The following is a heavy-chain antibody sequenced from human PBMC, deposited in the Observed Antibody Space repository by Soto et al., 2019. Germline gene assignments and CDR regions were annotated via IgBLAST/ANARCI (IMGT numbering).Heavy chain of an antibody. Sequence: QVQLVQSGAEVQKPGASVKVSCKTSGYTFNDFGITWVRQAPGLGLEWLGWIYSKAGTINFTPKFQCSVIMTTDTSTSTAYMELLRLTFDDSAVYFCARDIGFDIDDWGQGTLVTVS. D-gene: IGHD5-12*01. CDR1: GYTFNDFG. J-gene: IGHJ4*02. CDR2: IYSKAGTI. V-gene: IGHV1-18*01. CDR3: ARDIGFDIDD.